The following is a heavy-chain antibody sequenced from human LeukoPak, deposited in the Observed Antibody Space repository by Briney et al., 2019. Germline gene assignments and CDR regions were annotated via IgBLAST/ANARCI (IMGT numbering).Heavy chain of an antibody. Sequence: ASVKVSCKASGYTFTGYYMHWVRQAPGQGLEWMGRINPNSGGTNYAQKFQGRVTMTRDTSISTAYMELSRLRSDDTAVYYRAREGSGILWFGESYYYFDYWGQGTLVTVSS. CDR2: INPNSGGT. D-gene: IGHD3-10*01. J-gene: IGHJ4*02. V-gene: IGHV1-2*06. CDR1: GYTFTGYY. CDR3: AREGSGILWFGESYYYFDY.